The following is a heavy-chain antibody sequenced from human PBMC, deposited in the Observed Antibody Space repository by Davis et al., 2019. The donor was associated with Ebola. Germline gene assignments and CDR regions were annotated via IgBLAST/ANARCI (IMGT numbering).Heavy chain of an antibody. J-gene: IGHJ5*02. CDR1: GYTFTNYG. CDR2: INAYNGVT. CDR3: ARFELAARPGWFDP. D-gene: IGHD6-6*01. Sequence: ASVKVSCKASGYTFTNYGVSWVRQAPGQGLAWMGRINAYNGVTSYAQKVKGRVTMTTETATNTAYMELRSLRPDDTAVYYCARFELAARPGWFDPWGQGSRVTVSS. V-gene: IGHV1-18*01.